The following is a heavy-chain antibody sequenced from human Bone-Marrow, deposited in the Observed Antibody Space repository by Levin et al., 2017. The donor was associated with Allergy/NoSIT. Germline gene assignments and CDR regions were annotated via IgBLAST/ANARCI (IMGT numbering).Heavy chain of an antibody. CDR1: GFTFSSYG. CDR3: AKGPSGRSGGSAWFDP. V-gene: IGHV3-30*18. D-gene: IGHD2-15*01. J-gene: IGHJ5*02. Sequence: AGGSLRLSCAASGFTFSSYGMHWVRQAPGKGLEWVAVISYDGSNKYYADSVKGRFTISRDNSKNTLYLQMNSLRAEDTAVYYCAKGPSGRSGGSAWFDPWGQGTLVTVSS. CDR2: ISYDGSNK.